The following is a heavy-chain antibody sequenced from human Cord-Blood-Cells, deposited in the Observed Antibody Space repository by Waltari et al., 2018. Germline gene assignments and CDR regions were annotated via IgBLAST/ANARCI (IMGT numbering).Heavy chain of an antibody. CDR2: IIPIFGTA. V-gene: IGHV1-69*01. D-gene: IGHD6-13*01. CDR1: GGTFSSYA. CDR3: ARDIAAAGTMYYYGMDV. Sequence: QVQLVQSGAEVKKPGSSVKVSCKASGGTFSSYAISWVRQAPGQGLEWMGGIIPIFGTANYAQKFQGRVTITADESTSTAYMELSSLRSEDTAVYYCARDIAAAGTMYYYGMDVWGQGTTVTVSS. J-gene: IGHJ6*02.